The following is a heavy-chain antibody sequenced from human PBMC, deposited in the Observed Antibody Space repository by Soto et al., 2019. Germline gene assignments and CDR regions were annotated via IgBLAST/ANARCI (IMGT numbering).Heavy chain of an antibody. Sequence: QVQLVQSGAEVKKPGASVKVSCKASGYTFTKFGISWVRQAPGQGLEWLGWLSTYREDRNYAQRVQDRVSMTTDTSSSTAYMALRTLISDDTAVYYCARISLGPAPTDAFDIWGQGTMVTVSS. J-gene: IGHJ3*02. CDR2: LSTYREDR. V-gene: IGHV1-18*01. CDR1: GYTFTKFG. D-gene: IGHD1-26*01. CDR3: ARISLGPAPTDAFDI.